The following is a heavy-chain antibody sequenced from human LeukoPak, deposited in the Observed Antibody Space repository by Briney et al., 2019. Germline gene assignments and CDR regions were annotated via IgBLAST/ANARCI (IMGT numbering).Heavy chain of an antibody. CDR3: ARGGGYCGYEDY. CDR2: IIPIFDTA. D-gene: IGHD5-12*01. V-gene: IGHV1-69*13. CDR1: GGTFSSYT. Sequence: GASVKVSCKASGGTFSSYTISWVRQAPGQGLEWMGGIIPIFDTANYAQKFQGRVTITAEESTSTAYMELSSLRSEDTAVYYCARGGGYCGYEDYWGQGTLVTVSS. J-gene: IGHJ4*02.